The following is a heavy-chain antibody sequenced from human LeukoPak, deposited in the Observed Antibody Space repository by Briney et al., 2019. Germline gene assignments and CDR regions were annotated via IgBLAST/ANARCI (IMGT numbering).Heavy chain of an antibody. CDR1: GFTVSSYY. CDR2: IYSGGTT. V-gene: IGHV3-53*01. CDR3: ARIETVADAFDI. Sequence: PGGSLRLSCAASGFTVSSYYMSWVRQAPGKGLEWVSVIYSGGTTYYADSVKGRFTISRDNSKNTLYLQMNSLRAEDTAVYYCARIETVADAFDIWGQGTLVTASS. J-gene: IGHJ3*02. D-gene: IGHD1-1*01.